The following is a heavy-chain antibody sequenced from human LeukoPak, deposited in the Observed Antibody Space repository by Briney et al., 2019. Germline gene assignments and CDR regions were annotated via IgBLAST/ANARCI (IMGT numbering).Heavy chain of an antibody. CDR2: ISGSGGST. V-gene: IGHV3-23*01. CDR3: AKAGYSGYDYFDY. J-gene: IGHJ4*02. D-gene: IGHD5-12*01. Sequence: GGSLRLSCAASGFTFSSYAMSWVRQAPGKGLEWVSAISGSGGSTYYADSVKGRFTISRDNSKNTLYLQMNSLRAEDTAVYHCAKAGYSGYDYFDYWDQGTLVTVSS. CDR1: GFTFSSYA.